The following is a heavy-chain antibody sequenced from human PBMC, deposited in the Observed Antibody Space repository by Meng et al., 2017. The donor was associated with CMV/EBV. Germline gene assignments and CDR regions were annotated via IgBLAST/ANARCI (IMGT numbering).Heavy chain of an antibody. CDR3: ARESSYDFSHDY. J-gene: IGHJ4*02. CDR2: INPSGGST. V-gene: IGHV1-46*01. D-gene: IGHD3-3*01. CDR1: GYTFTRDY. Sequence: QVQLVKSGAEVKKPGAYVNVSCKVSGYTFTRDYMHWVRQAPGQGLEWMGIINPSGGSTSYAQKFQGRVTMTRDTSTSTVYMELSSLRSEDTAVYYCARESSYDFSHDYWGQGTLVTVSS.